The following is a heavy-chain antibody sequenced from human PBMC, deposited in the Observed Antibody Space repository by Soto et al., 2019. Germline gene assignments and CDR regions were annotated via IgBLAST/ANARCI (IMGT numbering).Heavy chain of an antibody. J-gene: IGHJ5*02. Sequence: SETLSLTCTVSGGSISSSSYYWGWIRQPPGKGLEWIGSIYYSGSTYYNPSLKSRVTISVDTSKNQFSLKLSSVTAADTAVYYCARLIFGVVIEDSNWFDPWGQGTLVTVSS. CDR1: GGSISSSSYY. CDR2: IYYSGST. V-gene: IGHV4-39*01. CDR3: ARLIFGVVIEDSNWFDP. D-gene: IGHD3-3*01.